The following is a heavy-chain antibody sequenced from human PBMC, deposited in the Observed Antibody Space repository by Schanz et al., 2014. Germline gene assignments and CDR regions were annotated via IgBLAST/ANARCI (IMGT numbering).Heavy chain of an antibody. CDR3: ARARYTGYDCSGY. V-gene: IGHV1-2*02. Sequence: QVQLVQSGPAVKKPGASMKVSCKVSGYTLTDLSMHWVRQAPGQGLEWLGWINPNSGATSSAQKFQGRVTLTSDTSISTAFMELSGLTSDDTATYFCARARYTGYDCSGYWGQGTLLIVSS. J-gene: IGHJ4*02. CDR1: GYTLTDLS. CDR2: INPNSGAT. D-gene: IGHD5-12*01.